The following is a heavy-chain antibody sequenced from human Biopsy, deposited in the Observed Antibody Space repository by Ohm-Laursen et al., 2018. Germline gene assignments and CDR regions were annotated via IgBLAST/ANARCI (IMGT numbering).Heavy chain of an antibody. J-gene: IGHJ1*01. D-gene: IGHD4-23*01. Sequence: GTLSLTCTVSGGSFTGHYWSWIRQPPGKGLEWIGHISYTGYTSYKSSLKSRVTISLDTSRKHFSLRLTSLAAADTAVYYWARGSNEYGGLYFPHWGQGTLVTVSS. CDR3: ARGSNEYGGLYFPH. V-gene: IGHV4-59*11. CDR1: GGSFTGHY. CDR2: ISYTGYT.